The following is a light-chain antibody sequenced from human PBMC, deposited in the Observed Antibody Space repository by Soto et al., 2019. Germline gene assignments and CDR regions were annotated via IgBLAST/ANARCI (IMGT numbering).Light chain of an antibody. CDR1: SSNIGAGYD. V-gene: IGLV1-40*01. CDR2: GNS. CDR3: CSTAGNYTLV. Sequence: QSVLTQPPSVSGAPGQRVTISCTGSSSNIGAGYDVHWYQQLPGTAPKLLIYGNSNRPSGVPDRFSGSKSGTSASLAITGLQAEDEADYYCCSTAGNYTLVFGGGTQLTVL. J-gene: IGLJ2*01.